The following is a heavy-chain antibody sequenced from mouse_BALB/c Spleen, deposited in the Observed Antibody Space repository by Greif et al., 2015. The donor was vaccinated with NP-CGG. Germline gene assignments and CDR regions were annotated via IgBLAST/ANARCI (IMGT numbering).Heavy chain of an antibody. CDR1: GFTFSDFY. D-gene: IGHD1-1*01. Sequence: EVKLMESGGGLVQPGGSLRLSCATSGFTFSDFYMEGVRQPPGKRLEWIAASRNKANDYTTEYSASVKGRFIVSRDTSQSILYLQVNALRAEDTAIYYCARDYYGSFDYWGQGTTLTVSS. V-gene: IGHV7-1*02. J-gene: IGHJ2*01. CDR2: SRNKANDYTT. CDR3: ARDYYGSFDY.